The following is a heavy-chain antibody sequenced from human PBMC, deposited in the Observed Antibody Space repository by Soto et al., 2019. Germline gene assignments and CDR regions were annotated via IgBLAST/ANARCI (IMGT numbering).Heavy chain of an antibody. D-gene: IGHD6-19*01. J-gene: IGHJ5*02. CDR2: ISGSGGST. Sequence: GGSLRLSCAASGFTFSSYAMSWVRQAPGKGLEWVSAISGSGGSTYYADSVKGRFTISRDNSKNTLYLQMNSLRAEDTAVYYCAKDGYSSGWYSGWFDPWGKGTLVTVSS. V-gene: IGHV3-23*01. CDR1: GFTFSSYA. CDR3: AKDGYSSGWYSGWFDP.